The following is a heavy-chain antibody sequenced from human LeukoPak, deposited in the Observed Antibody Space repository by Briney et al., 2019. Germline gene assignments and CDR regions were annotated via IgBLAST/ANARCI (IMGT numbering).Heavy chain of an antibody. Sequence: PSETLSLTCTVSGGSISSYYWSWIRQPPGKGLEWIGYIYYSGSTNYNPSLKSRVTISVDTSQNQFFLKLSSVTAADTAVYYCARRGYYDSSALDYWGQGTLVTVSS. CDR1: GGSISSYY. CDR2: IYYSGST. V-gene: IGHV4-59*08. J-gene: IGHJ4*02. CDR3: ARRGYYDSSALDY. D-gene: IGHD3-22*01.